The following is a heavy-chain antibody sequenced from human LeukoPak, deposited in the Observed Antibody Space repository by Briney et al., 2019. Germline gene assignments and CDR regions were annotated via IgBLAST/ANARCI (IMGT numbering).Heavy chain of an antibody. Sequence: SETLSLTCTVSGGSISSGGYYWSWIRQRPGKGLEWNGYIYYSGSTYYNPSLKSRVTISVDTSKNQFSLKLSSVTAADTAVYYCASPLAFCGGACYRGHAFDIWGQGTMVTVSS. J-gene: IGHJ3*02. V-gene: IGHV4-31*03. CDR1: GGSISSGGYY. CDR2: IYYSGST. CDR3: ASPLAFCGGACYRGHAFDI. D-gene: IGHD2-21*02.